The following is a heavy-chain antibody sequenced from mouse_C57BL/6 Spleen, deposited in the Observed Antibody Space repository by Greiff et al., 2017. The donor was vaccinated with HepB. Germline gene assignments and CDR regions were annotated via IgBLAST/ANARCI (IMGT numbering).Heavy chain of an antibody. D-gene: IGHD2-4*01. CDR3: LYYDYDGGIYFDY. V-gene: IGHV1-5*01. Sequence: DVQLQESGTVLARPGASVKMSCKTSGYTFTSYWMHWVKQRPGQGLEWIGAIYPGNSDTSYNQKFKGKAKLTAVTSASTAYMELSSLTNEDSAVYYCLYYDYDGGIYFDYWGQGTTLTVSS. CDR2: IYPGNSDT. J-gene: IGHJ2*01. CDR1: GYTFTSYW.